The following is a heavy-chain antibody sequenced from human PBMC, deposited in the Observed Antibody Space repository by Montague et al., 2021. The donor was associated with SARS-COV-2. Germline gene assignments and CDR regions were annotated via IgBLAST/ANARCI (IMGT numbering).Heavy chain of an antibody. CDR2: MYYSGST. Sequence: SETLSLTCTVSGGSISSSTYYWGWIRQPPGKGLEWIGSMYYSGSTYYNPSLKSRVTISVDTSKKQFSLKLSSVTAADTAVYYCARQPRNYYDSGSYWAIGDYWGQGTLVTVSS. D-gene: IGHD3-10*01. CDR3: ARQPRNYYDSGSYWAIGDY. J-gene: IGHJ4*02. CDR1: GGSISSSTYY. V-gene: IGHV4-39*01.